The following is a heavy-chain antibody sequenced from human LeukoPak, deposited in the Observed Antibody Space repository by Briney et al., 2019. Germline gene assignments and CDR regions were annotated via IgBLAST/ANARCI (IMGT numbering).Heavy chain of an antibody. V-gene: IGHV3-23*01. CDR2: ISGSGGST. CDR3: AKPAAGFYSSSSGGGYYYYGLDV. Sequence: GGSLRLSCAASGFTFSSYAMTWVRQAPGKGLEWVSAISGSGGSTYYADSVKGRFTISRDNSKNTLYLQMNSLRAEDTAVYYCAKPAAGFYSSSSGGGYYYYGLDVWGKGTTATVSS. J-gene: IGHJ6*04. CDR1: GFTFSSYA. D-gene: IGHD6-6*01.